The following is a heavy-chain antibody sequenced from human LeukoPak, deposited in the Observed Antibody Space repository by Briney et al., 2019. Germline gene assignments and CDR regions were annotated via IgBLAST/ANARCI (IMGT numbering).Heavy chain of an antibody. CDR3: ARVEGPSIFGVVDY. D-gene: IGHD3-3*01. Sequence: ASVKVSCKASGYTFISYGISWVRQAPGQGLEWMGWISAYNGNTNYAQKLQGRVTMTTDTSTSTAYMELRSLRSDDTAVYFCARVEGPSIFGVVDYWGQGNLVTVSS. V-gene: IGHV1-18*01. J-gene: IGHJ4*02. CDR2: ISAYNGNT. CDR1: GYTFISYG.